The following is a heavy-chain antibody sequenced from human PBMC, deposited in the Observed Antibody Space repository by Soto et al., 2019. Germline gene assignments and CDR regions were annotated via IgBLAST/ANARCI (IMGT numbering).Heavy chain of an antibody. V-gene: IGHV3-30*18. CDR2: ISYDGSNK. Sequence: GGSLRLSCAASGFTFSSYGMHWVRQAPGKGLEWVAVISYDGSNKYYADSVKGRFTISRDNSKNTLYLQMNSLRAEDTAVYYCAKGTDYYGSGLDYYYGMDVWGQGTTVTVSS. CDR1: GFTFSSYG. J-gene: IGHJ6*02. CDR3: AKGTDYYGSGLDYYYGMDV. D-gene: IGHD3-10*01.